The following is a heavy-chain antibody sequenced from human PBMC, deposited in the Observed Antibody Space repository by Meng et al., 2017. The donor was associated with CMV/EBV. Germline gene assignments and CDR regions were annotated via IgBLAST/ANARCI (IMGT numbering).Heavy chain of an antibody. CDR2: ISYDGSNK. Sequence: GESLKISCAASGFTFSSYAMHWVRQAPGKGLEWVAVISYDGSNKYYADSVKGRFTISRDNSKNMLYLQMNSLRAEDTAVYYCARDTDWDLLWCGEYLDYWGQGTLVTVSS. V-gene: IGHV3-30*04. D-gene: IGHD3-10*01. CDR1: GFTFSSYA. CDR3: ARDTDWDLLWCGEYLDY. J-gene: IGHJ4*02.